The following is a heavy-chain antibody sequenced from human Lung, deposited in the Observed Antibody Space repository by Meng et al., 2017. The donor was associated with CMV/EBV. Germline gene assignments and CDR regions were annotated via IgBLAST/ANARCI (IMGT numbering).Heavy chain of an antibody. D-gene: IGHD2-8*01. Sequence: GESLKISCAASGLTFSSCEMNWVRESPGGGLEWLAYSNPSGSVMEYADSVQGGFTISRDNAKNSVYVQMNNLRVEDTAVYYCATYNGYGSNDHFFDYWGQGTLVTVSS. J-gene: IGHJ4*02. CDR3: ATYNGYGSNDHFFDY. CDR2: SNPSGSVM. V-gene: IGHV3-48*03. CDR1: GLTFSSCE.